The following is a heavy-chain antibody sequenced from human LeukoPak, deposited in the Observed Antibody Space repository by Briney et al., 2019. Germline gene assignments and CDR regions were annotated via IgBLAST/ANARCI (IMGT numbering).Heavy chain of an antibody. J-gene: IGHJ4*02. CDR2: INHGGST. Sequence: SETLSLTCAVYGGSLSAYYWTWIRQPPGKGLEWIGEINHGGSTNYNPSLKSRVTISIDTSKNQFSLKLSSVTAADTAVYYCASLRTGDFDYWGQGALVTVSS. CDR3: ASLRTGDFDY. V-gene: IGHV4-34*01. CDR1: GGSLSAYY. D-gene: IGHD3-10*01.